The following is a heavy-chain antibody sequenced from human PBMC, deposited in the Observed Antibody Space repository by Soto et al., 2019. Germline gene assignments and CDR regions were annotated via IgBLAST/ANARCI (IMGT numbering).Heavy chain of an antibody. Sequence: GASVKVSCKASGYTFTSYDINWVPQATGPGLEWMGWMNPNSGNTGYAQKFQGRVTMTRNTSISTAYMELSSLRSEDTAVYYCARAYRYYDYVWGSYRYFGPDYWGQGTLVTVSS. V-gene: IGHV1-8*01. J-gene: IGHJ4*02. D-gene: IGHD3-16*02. CDR2: MNPNSGNT. CDR1: GYTFTSYD. CDR3: ARAYRYYDYVWGSYRYFGPDY.